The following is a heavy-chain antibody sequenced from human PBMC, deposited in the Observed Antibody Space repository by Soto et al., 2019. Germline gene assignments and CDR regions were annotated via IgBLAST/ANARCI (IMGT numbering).Heavy chain of an antibody. V-gene: IGHV3-30-3*01. CDR1: GFTFSSYA. CDR2: ISYDGSNK. Sequence: SLRLSCAASGFTFSSYAMRWVRQAPGKGLEWVAVISYDGSNKYYADSVKGRFTISRDNSKNTLYLQMNSLRAEDTAVYYCAREPSGIAVAGYFDYWGQGTLVTVSS. D-gene: IGHD6-19*01. J-gene: IGHJ4*02. CDR3: AREPSGIAVAGYFDY.